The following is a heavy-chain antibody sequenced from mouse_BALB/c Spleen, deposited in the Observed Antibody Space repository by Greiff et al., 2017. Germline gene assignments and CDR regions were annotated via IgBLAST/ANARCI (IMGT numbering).Heavy chain of an antibody. J-gene: IGHJ2*01. V-gene: IGHV1-69*02. D-gene: IGHD2-14*01. CDR2: IYPSDSYT. CDR1: GYTFTSYW. CDR3: TRRDYRYDDY. Sequence: VQLQQPGAELVRPGASVKLSCKASGYTFTSYWINWVKQRPGQGLEWIGNIYPSDSYTNYNQKFKDKATLTVDKSSSTAYMQLSSPTSEDSAVYYCTRRDYRYDDYWGQGTTLTGSS.